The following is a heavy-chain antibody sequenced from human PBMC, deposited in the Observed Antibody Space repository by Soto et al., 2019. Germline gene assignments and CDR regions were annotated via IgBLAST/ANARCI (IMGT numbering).Heavy chain of an antibody. V-gene: IGHV3-7*04. Sequence: EVQLVESGGGLVQPGGSLRLSCAASGITLSSSWMTWVRQAPGKGLEWVANIKQDGSEKYYVDSVKGRFTISRDNAKNSLYLQMNSLSAEDTAVYYCARDPYDSGGYAALDIWGQGTMVTVSS. CDR2: IKQDGSEK. J-gene: IGHJ3*02. CDR1: GITLSSSW. CDR3: ARDPYDSGGYAALDI. D-gene: IGHD3-22*01.